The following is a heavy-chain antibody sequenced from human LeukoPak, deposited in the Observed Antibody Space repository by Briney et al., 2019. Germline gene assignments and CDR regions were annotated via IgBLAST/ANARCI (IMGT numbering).Heavy chain of an antibody. Sequence: SETLSLTCTVSGGSISSSIYYWGWIRQPPGKGLEWIGSIYYSGSTHYNPSLKSRVTISVDTSKNQFSLKLSSVTAADTAVYYCARDSLMITFGGVIGVFDYWGQGTLVTVSS. CDR2: IYYSGST. V-gene: IGHV4-39*02. CDR3: ARDSLMITFGGVIGVFDY. CDR1: GGSISSSIYY. D-gene: IGHD3-16*02. J-gene: IGHJ4*02.